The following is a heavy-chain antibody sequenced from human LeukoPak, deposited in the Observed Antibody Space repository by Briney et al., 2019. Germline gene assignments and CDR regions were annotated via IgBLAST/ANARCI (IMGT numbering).Heavy chain of an antibody. D-gene: IGHD3-10*01. CDR3: SRDLTGRKYYGSGSYYNPLDI. J-gene: IGHJ3*02. Sequence: GGSLRLSCAASGFTFSDYYMSWIRQAPGKGLEWVSYISSSSYNTIYADSVKGRFTISRDNAKNSLYLQMNSLRAEDTAVYYCSRDLTGRKYYGSGSYYNPLDIWGQGTMVTVSS. CDR2: ISSSSYNT. CDR1: GFTFSDYY. V-gene: IGHV3-11*06.